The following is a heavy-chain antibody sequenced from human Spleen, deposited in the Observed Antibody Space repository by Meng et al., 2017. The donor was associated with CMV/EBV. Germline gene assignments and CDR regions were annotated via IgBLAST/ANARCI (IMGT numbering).Heavy chain of an antibody. CDR2: INQHGSEN. Sequence: GGSLRLSCAASGFAFSNYWMTWIRQAPGKGLEWVGNINQHGSENQYADSVRGRFTISRDNARNSVYLQMNTLRAEDTAVYYCATRYSSFDYWGPGTLVTVSS. J-gene: IGHJ4*02. D-gene: IGHD6-13*01. CDR1: GFAFSNYW. V-gene: IGHV3-7*01. CDR3: ATRYSSFDY.